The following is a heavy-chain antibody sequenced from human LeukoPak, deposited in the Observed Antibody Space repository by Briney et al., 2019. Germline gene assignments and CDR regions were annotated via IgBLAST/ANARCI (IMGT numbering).Heavy chain of an antibody. Sequence: PGESLKISCEGFGYTFTNYWIGWVRLMPGKGLEWMGIIYPGDSDARYSSAFQGQVSVSADKSISTAYLQWSSLEASDTAMYFCARLPLLTNPDDEGDYFDYWGQGTLVTVSS. D-gene: IGHD2-21*01. V-gene: IGHV5-51*03. CDR2: IYPGDSDA. CDR1: GYTFTNYW. CDR3: ARLPLLTNPDDEGDYFDY. J-gene: IGHJ4*02.